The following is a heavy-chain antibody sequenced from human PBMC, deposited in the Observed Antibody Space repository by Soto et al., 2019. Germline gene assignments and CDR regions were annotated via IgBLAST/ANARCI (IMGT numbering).Heavy chain of an antibody. D-gene: IGHD3-3*01. CDR3: ARGRSPYYDFWSGYYRPPFYYYYYGMDV. Sequence: ASVKVSFKASGYTFTSYDINWVRQATGQGLEWMGWMNPNSGNTGYAQKFQGRVTMTRNTSISTAYMELSSLRSEGTAVYYCARGRSPYYDFWSGYYRPPFYYYYYGMDVWG. J-gene: IGHJ6*02. CDR1: GYTFTSYD. V-gene: IGHV1-8*01. CDR2: MNPNSGNT.